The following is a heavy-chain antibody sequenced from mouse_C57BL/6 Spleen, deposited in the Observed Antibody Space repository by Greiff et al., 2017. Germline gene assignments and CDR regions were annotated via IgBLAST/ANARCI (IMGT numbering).Heavy chain of an antibody. V-gene: IGHV1-61*01. Sequence: VQLQQPGAELVRPGSSVKLSCKASGYTFTSYWMDWVKQRPGQGLEWIGNIYPSDSETHYNQKFKDKATLTVDKSSSTAYMQLSSLTSEDSAVYYCARSRVHYFDYWGQGTTLTVSS. CDR2: IYPSDSET. D-gene: IGHD3-3*01. J-gene: IGHJ2*01. CDR3: ARSRVHYFDY. CDR1: GYTFTSYW.